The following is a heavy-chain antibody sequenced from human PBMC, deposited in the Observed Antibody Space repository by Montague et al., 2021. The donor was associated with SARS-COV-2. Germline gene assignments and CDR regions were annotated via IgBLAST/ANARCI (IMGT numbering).Heavy chain of an antibody. J-gene: IGHJ4*02. CDR2: IFHSGTT. Sequence: SDTLSLTCAVSGDSISSSYWWNWVRQSPGKGLEWIGEIFHSGTTXYNPSLKSRIAISVDKSRNQFSLRLSSVTAADTAIYYCASWSESDSWYQASLDYWGQGTLITVSS. D-gene: IGHD6-13*01. CDR3: ASWSESDSWYQASLDY. CDR1: GDSISSSYW. V-gene: IGHV4-4*02.